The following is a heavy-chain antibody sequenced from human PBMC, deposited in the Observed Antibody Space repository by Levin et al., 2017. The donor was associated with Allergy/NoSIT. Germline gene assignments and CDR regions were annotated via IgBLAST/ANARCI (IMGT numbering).Heavy chain of an antibody. Sequence: SQTLSLTCSVSGDSFSGDTFYWSWIRHFPGKGLEWIGFIRHSGSAYYNPSLKSRLTMSIDTSKRQFSLRLTSVTVADTAGYYCARDECAWLGECYGMDVWGQGTTVVVSS. CDR1: GDSFSGDTFY. V-gene: IGHV4-31*03. D-gene: IGHD3-10*01. CDR3: ARDECAWLGECYGMDV. J-gene: IGHJ6*02. CDR2: IRHSGSA.